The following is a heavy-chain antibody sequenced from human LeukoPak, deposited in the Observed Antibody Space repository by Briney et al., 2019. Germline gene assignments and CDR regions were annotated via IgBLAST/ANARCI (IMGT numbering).Heavy chain of an antibody. CDR2: ISGSGYYT. J-gene: IGHJ6*03. CDR1: GSGFTFGNFV. V-gene: IGHV3-23*01. D-gene: IGHD3-16*01. CDR3: AKDGSWGDYYFYFYMDV. Sequence: GGSLRLSCEASGSGFTFGNFVMSWVRQAPGKGLEGRAGISGSGYYTYYADSVKGRFTISRANSKNTLYIQMNSLSAEDTAVYYCAKDGSWGDYYFYFYMDVWGKGTTVTVSS.